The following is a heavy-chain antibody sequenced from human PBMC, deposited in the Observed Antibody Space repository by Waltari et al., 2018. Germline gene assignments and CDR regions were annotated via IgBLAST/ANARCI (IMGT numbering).Heavy chain of an antibody. J-gene: IGHJ4*02. CDR3: ATGGWGFYLDN. CDR2: ISSTCTYT. CDR1: GFTFSSYS. V-gene: IGHV3-21*01. Sequence: EVQLVESGGGLVKPGGSLRLSCAASGFTFSSYSMNWVRQAPGKGLEWISSISSTCTYTHYADSVKGRFTISRDNAKNSLYLQMNSLRAEDTGVYWCATGGWGFYLDNWGQGTLVTFSS. D-gene: IGHD7-27*01.